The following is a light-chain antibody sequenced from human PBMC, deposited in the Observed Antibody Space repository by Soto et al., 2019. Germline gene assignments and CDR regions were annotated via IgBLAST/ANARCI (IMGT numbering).Light chain of an antibody. V-gene: IGLV1-47*01. CDR1: SSNIGSNY. CDR3: AAWDDSLSGPV. J-gene: IGLJ2*01. CDR2: RNN. Sequence: QSVLTQPPSASGTPGQTVTISCSGSSSNIGSNYVYWYQQLQGTAPKLLIYRNNQRPSGVPDRFSGSKSGTSASLAISGLGSEDEADYYSAAWDDSLSGPVFGGGTKVTVL.